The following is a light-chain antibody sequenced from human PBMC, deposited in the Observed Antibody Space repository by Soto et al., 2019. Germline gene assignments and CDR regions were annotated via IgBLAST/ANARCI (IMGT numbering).Light chain of an antibody. J-gene: IGLJ1*01. CDR1: SSDVGGYNY. V-gene: IGLV2-14*03. Sequence: QSALTQPASVYGSPGQSITISCTSTSSDVGGYNYVSWYQHHPGKAPKLLIYDVSNRPSGVSNRFSGSKSDNTASLTISGLQPEDEADYYCSSYTTSNTRQIVFGTGTKVTVL. CDR3: SSYTTSNTRQIV. CDR2: DVS.